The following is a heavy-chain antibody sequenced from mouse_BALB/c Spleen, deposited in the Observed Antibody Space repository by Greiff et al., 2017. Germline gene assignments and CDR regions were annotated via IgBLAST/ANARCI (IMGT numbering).Heavy chain of an antibody. Sequence: QVQLQQSGAELVRPGASVKLSCKASGYTFTSYWINWVKQRPGQGLEWIGNIYPSDSYTNYNQKFKDKATLTVDKSSSTAYMQLSSPTSEDSAVYYCAEGASSGYFDYWGQGTTLTVSS. CDR3: AEGASSGYFDY. CDR1: GYTFTSYW. J-gene: IGHJ2*01. D-gene: IGHD3-1*01. CDR2: IYPSDSYT. V-gene: IGHV1-69*02.